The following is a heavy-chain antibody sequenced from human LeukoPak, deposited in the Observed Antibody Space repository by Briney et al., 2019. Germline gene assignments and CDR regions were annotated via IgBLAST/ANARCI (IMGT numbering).Heavy chain of an antibody. Sequence: GGSLRLSCTASGFTFCDYAMSWVRQAPGKGLEWVGFIRSKAYGGTTEYAASVKVRFTISRDDSKNIGYLQMNSLKTEDRAVYYGSRDEGSVEQWLVAGYWGEGTLVTVSS. CDR2: IRSKAYGGTT. CDR3: SRDEGSVEQWLVAGY. D-gene: IGHD6-19*01. J-gene: IGHJ4*02. CDR1: GFTFCDYA. V-gene: IGHV3-49*04.